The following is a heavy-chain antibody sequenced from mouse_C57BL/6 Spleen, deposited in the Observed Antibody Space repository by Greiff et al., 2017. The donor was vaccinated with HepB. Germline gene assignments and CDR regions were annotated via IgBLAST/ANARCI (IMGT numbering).Heavy chain of an antibody. D-gene: IGHD1-1*01. J-gene: IGHJ1*03. Sequence: VQLQQSGAELMKPGASVKLSCKATGYTFTGYWIEWVKQRPGHGLEWIGEILPGSDSTNYNEKFKGKATFTADTSSNTAYMQLSSLTTEDSAIYYCARTTVVAKGYFDVWGTGTTVTVSS. CDR3: ARTTVVAKGYFDV. V-gene: IGHV1-9*01. CDR1: GYTFTGYW. CDR2: ILPGSDST.